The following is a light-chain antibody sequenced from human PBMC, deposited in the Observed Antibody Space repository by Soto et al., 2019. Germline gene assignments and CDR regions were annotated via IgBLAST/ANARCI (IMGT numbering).Light chain of an antibody. CDR3: QQYGSSGT. V-gene: IGKV3-20*01. CDR2: GAS. CDR1: QSVSNSY. Sequence: EIVLTQSPGTLSLSPGERATLSCRASQSVSNSYLAWYQQQPGQAPRLLIYGASNGATGIPDRFSGSGSATDFPLTISRLEPEDVAVYYCQQYGSSGTFGQGTKVDIK. J-gene: IGKJ1*01.